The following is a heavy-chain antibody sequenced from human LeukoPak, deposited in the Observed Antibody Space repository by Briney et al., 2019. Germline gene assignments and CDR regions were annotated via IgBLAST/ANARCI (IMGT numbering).Heavy chain of an antibody. V-gene: IGHV4-59*01. Sequence: SETLSLTCTVSGCSISSYYWSWIRQPPGKGLEWIGYIYYSGSTNYNPSLKSRVTISVDTSKNQFSLKLSSVTAADTAVYYCARRVEYCGGDCAYYFDYWGQGTLVTVSS. CDR3: ARRVEYCGGDCAYYFDY. CDR2: IYYSGST. J-gene: IGHJ4*02. CDR1: GCSISSYY. D-gene: IGHD2-21*02.